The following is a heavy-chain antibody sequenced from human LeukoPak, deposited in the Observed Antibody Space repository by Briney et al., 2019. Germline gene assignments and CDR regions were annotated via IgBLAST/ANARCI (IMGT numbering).Heavy chain of an antibody. V-gene: IGHV3-33*06. D-gene: IGHD5-18*01. CDR3: ANSAGYSYGYTY. J-gene: IGHJ4*02. CDR1: GFTFSSYG. CDR2: IWYDGTNK. Sequence: GGSLRLSCAASGFTFSSYGMHWVRQAPGKGLEWVAVIWYDGTNKYYADSVKGRFTISRDNSKNTLYLQMNSLRAEDTAVYYCANSAGYSYGYTYWGQGTLVTVSS.